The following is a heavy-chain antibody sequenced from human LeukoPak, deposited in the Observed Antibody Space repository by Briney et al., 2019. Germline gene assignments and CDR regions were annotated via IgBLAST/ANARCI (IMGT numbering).Heavy chain of an antibody. Sequence: GGSLRLSCAASGFTFSSYAMHWVRQAPGKGLEWVAVISYDGSNKYYADSVKGRFTISRDNSKNTLYLLMNSLRAEDTAVYYCASSSSWDAFDIWGQGTMVTVSS. D-gene: IGHD6-13*01. V-gene: IGHV3-30*04. CDR2: ISYDGSNK. J-gene: IGHJ3*02. CDR1: GFTFSSYA. CDR3: ASSSSWDAFDI.